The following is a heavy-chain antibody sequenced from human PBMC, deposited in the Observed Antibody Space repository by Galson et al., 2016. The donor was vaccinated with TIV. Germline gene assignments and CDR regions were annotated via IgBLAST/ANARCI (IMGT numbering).Heavy chain of an antibody. D-gene: IGHD5/OR15-5a*01. V-gene: IGHV5-51*01. CDR1: GYNFDTYW. CDR2: IYPGDSDT. CDR3: TRQSTRSFDF. J-gene: IGHJ4*02. Sequence: QSRAEVKKPGESLKISCKSSGYNFDTYWVVCVRQMPGKGLEWMGTIYPGDSDTRYSPSFQGQVTMSADKSINTAYLQWSRLKASDSAIYYCTRQSTRSFDFWGPGTLVSVSS.